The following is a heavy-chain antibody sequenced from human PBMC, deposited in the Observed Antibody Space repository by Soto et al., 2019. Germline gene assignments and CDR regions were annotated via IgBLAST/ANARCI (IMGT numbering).Heavy chain of an antibody. CDR1: GGSISSYY. D-gene: IGHD3-10*02. CDR3: ATMIGDPVITIDY. J-gene: IGHJ4*02. Sequence: QVQLQESGPGLVKPSETLSLTCTVSGGSISSYYWSWIRQPPGKGLEWIGYIHYSGSTIYNPSLESRVTISVDTSKNQFSLKLTSVTAADTAVYYCATMIGDPVITIDYWGQGTLVTVSS. CDR2: IHYSGST. V-gene: IGHV4-59*01.